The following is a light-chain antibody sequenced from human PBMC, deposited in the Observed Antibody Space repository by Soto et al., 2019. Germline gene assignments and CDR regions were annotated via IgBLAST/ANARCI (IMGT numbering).Light chain of an antibody. CDR1: RSDVGRYNY. V-gene: IGLV2-8*01. CDR3: SSFVGSNIFV. Sequence: QSVLTQPTSASGSPGLSVTISCAGTRSDVGRYNYVSWYQLHPGKVPKPLIYEVTKRPSGIPDRFSGSKSGNTAALTVSGLQAEDEADYYCSSFVGSNIFVFGSGTKVTVL. J-gene: IGLJ1*01. CDR2: EVT.